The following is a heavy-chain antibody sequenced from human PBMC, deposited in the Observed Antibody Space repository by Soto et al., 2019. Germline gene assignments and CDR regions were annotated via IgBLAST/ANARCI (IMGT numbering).Heavy chain of an antibody. D-gene: IGHD6-6*01. CDR3: ARDPWRTLYSRSSGFDY. V-gene: IGHV1-69*01. Sequence: QVQLVQSGAEVKKPGSSVKVSCKASGGTFSSYAISWVRQAPGQGLEWMGGIIPIFGTANYAQKFQGRVTITADESTSTAYMELSSLRSEDTAVYYCARDPWRTLYSRSSGFDYWGQGTLVTVSS. J-gene: IGHJ4*02. CDR2: IIPIFGTA. CDR1: GGTFSSYA.